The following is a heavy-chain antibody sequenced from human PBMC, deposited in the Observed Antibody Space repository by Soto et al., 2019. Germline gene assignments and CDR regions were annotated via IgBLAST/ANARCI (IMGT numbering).Heavy chain of an antibody. J-gene: IGHJ4*02. D-gene: IGHD2-2*01. CDR1: GFTFSNYA. CDR3: AKGLVPAAKTSLNDY. CDR2: ISDNGGST. V-gene: IGHV3-23*01. Sequence: EVQLLESGGGLVQPGGSLRLSCAASGFTFSNYAMTWVRQAPGKGLEWVSTISDNGGSTFYADSVKGRFTISRDNSGKTLYLQMNSLRAEDTAVYYCAKGLVPAAKTSLNDYWGQGTLVTVSS.